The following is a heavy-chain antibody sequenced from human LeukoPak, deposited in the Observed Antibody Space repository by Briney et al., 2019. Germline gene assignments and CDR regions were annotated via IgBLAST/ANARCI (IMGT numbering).Heavy chain of an antibody. V-gene: IGHV3-15*01. Sequence: GGTLRLSCAASGFTFSNYAMSWVRQAPGKGLEWVGRMRSKTDGGTTEYAAPVKGRFTISRDDSKNTLYVQMNSLKTEDTAVYYCATSNLATWGQGTLVTVSS. J-gene: IGHJ5*02. CDR2: MRSKTDGGTT. CDR1: GFTFSNYA. CDR3: ATSNLAT.